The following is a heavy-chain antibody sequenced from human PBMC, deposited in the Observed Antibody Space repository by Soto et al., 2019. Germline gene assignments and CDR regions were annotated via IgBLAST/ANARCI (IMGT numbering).Heavy chain of an antibody. V-gene: IGHV3-9*01. J-gene: IGHJ4*02. CDR2: ISWNSGSI. CDR1: GFTFDDYA. CDR3: AKVDGETGGVSSGWYYFDY. D-gene: IGHD6-19*01. Sequence: GGSLRLSCAASGFTFDDYAMHWVRQAPGKGLEWVSGISWNSGSIGYADSVKGRFTISRDNAKNSLYLQMNSLRAEDTALYYCAKVDGETGGVSSGWYYFDYWGQGTLVTVSS.